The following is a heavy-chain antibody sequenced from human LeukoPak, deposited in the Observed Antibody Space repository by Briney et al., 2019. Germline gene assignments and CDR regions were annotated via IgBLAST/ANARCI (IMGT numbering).Heavy chain of an antibody. Sequence: ASVKVSCXASGYTFTSYGISWVRQAPGQGLEWMGWISAYNGNTNYAQKLQARVTMTTNTSTSIAYMELRSLRSDDTAVYYCARDQDAYCGGDCYSQVFDIWGQGTMVTVSS. V-gene: IGHV1-18*01. CDR3: ARDQDAYCGGDCYSQVFDI. J-gene: IGHJ3*02. CDR1: GYTFTSYG. CDR2: ISAYNGNT. D-gene: IGHD2-21*02.